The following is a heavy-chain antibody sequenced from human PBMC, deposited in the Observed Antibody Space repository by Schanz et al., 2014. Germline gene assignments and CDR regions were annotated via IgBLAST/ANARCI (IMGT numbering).Heavy chain of an antibody. CDR2: ISDDGSIQ. J-gene: IGHJ4*02. Sequence: QVQLVESGGGVVQPGRSLRLSCAASGFTFSNFAMHWVRQAPGKGLEWVTIISDDGSIQYGADPVKGRFTLSRDNSKNTMDLQMNSLRPEDTAVYYCGRDYSGGALDYWGQGTLVTVSS. V-gene: IGHV3-30*04. D-gene: IGHD6-19*01. CDR3: GRDYSGGALDY. CDR1: GFTFSNFA.